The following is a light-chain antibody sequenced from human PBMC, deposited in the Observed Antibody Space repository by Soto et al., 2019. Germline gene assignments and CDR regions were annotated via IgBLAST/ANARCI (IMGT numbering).Light chain of an antibody. CDR1: QSVRGSF. V-gene: IGKV3-11*01. CDR3: QQRGNRLLT. CDR2: DTS. J-gene: IGKJ4*01. Sequence: EIVLTQSPATLSLSPGERATLSCRASQSVRGSFLAWYQQKPGQAPRLLIYDTSNRATNIPARFSGSGSGTDFTLTISSLEPADFAVYCCQQRGNRLLTFGGGTKVEIK.